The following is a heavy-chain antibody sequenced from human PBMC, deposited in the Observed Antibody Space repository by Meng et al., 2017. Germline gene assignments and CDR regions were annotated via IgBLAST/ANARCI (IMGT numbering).Heavy chain of an antibody. D-gene: IGHD3-22*01. CDR1: GFTFSSYA. CDR2: ISYDGSNK. J-gene: IGHJ4*02. CDR3: ARDTYYDSSGYTFDY. V-gene: IGHV3-30*01. Sequence: GESLKISCAASGFTFSSYAMHWVRQAPGKGLEWVAVISYDGSNKYYADSVKGRFTISRDNSKNTLYLQMNSLRAEDTAVYYCARDTYYDSSGYTFDYWGQGTRVTVSS.